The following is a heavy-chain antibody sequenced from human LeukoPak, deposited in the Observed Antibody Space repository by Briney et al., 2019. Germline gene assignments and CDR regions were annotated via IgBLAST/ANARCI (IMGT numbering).Heavy chain of an antibody. CDR3: ARGYSGSYGGFDY. V-gene: IGHV4-59*01. Sequence: PSETLSLTCTVSGGSISSYYWSWIRQPPGKGLEWIGYIYYSGSTSYNPSLKSRVTVSVDTSKNQFSLKLSSVTAADTAVYYCARGYSGSYGGFDYWGQGTLVFVSS. D-gene: IGHD1-26*01. CDR2: IYYSGST. CDR1: GGSISSYY. J-gene: IGHJ4*02.